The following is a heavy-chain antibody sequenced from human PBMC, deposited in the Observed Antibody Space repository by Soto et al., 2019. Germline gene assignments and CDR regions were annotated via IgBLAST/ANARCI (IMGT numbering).Heavy chain of an antibody. CDR1: GFTFSSYA. Sequence: GGSLRLSCAASGFTFSSYAMHWVRQAPGKGLEYVSATSSNGGSTYYANSVKGRFTISRDNSKNTLYLQMGSLRAEDMAVYYCAREGYCSSTSCYSFDYWGQGTLVTVSS. D-gene: IGHD2-2*01. V-gene: IGHV3-64*01. J-gene: IGHJ4*02. CDR2: TSSNGGST. CDR3: AREGYCSSTSCYSFDY.